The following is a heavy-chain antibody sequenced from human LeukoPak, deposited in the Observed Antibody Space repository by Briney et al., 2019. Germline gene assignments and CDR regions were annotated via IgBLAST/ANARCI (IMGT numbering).Heavy chain of an antibody. CDR1: GGTFSSYA. V-gene: IGHV1-69*13. Sequence: SVKVSCKASGGTFSSYAISWVRQAPGQGLEWMGGNIPIFGTANYAQKFQGRVTITADGSTSTAYMELSSLRSEDTAVYYCARLRLGELDAFDIWGQGTMVTVSS. D-gene: IGHD3-16*01. CDR3: ARLRLGELDAFDI. CDR2: NIPIFGTA. J-gene: IGHJ3*02.